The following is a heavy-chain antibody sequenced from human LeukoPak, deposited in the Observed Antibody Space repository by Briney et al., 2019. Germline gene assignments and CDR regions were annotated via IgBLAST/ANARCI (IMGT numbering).Heavy chain of an antibody. Sequence: GGSLRLSCAASGFRFSSTGMHWVRQAPGKGLQWVALIWYDGSNSVYADSVKGRFTISRDNSKNTVHLQMNNLRAEDTAVYYCAKDYGTTATAFQLRAPYFDYWGQGALVTDAS. CDR3: AKDYGTTATAFQLRAPYFDY. J-gene: IGHJ4*02. CDR2: IWYDGSNS. CDR1: GFRFSSTG. D-gene: IGHD6-13*01. V-gene: IGHV3-33*06.